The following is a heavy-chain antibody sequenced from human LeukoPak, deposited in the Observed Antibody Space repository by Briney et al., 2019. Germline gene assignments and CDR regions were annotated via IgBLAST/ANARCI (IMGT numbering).Heavy chain of an antibody. Sequence: KPSETLSLTCTVSGGSISFYYWTWIRQPPGKGLEWIGYIYYSGSTKYNPSLKSRVTMSVDTSKNQFSLRLSSVTAADTAVYYCARAGCSSTSCYTIGPSTFYYYMDVLGKGSTVTVSS. J-gene: IGHJ6*03. D-gene: IGHD2-2*02. V-gene: IGHV4-59*01. CDR1: GGSISFYY. CDR2: IYYSGST. CDR3: ARAGCSSTSCYTIGPSTFYYYMDV.